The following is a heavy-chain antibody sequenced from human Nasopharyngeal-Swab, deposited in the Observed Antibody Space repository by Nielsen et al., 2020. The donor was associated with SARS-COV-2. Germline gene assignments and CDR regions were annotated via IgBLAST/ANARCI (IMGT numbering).Heavy chain of an antibody. V-gene: IGHV4-39*01. CDR3: ARIDSSGWYTEYFQH. CDR2: IYYSGST. J-gene: IGHJ1*01. CDR1: GGSISSSSYY. D-gene: IGHD6-19*01. Sequence: GSLRLSCTVSGGSISSSSYYWGWIRQPPGKGLEWIGSIYYSGSTYYNPSLKSRVTISADTSKNQFSLKLSSVTAADTAVYYCARIDSSGWYTEYFQHWGQGTLVTVSS.